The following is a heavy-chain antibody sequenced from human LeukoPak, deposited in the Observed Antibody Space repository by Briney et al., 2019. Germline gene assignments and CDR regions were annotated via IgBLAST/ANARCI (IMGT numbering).Heavy chain of an antibody. J-gene: IGHJ4*02. CDR3: ARAPTMVTTYYFDY. Sequence: PGGSLRLSCAASGFTFSNYEMNWVRQAPGKGLEWVSSISSSSSYIYYADSVKGRFTISRDNAKNSLYLQMNSLRAEDTAVYYCARAPTMVTTYYFDYWGQGTLVTVSS. CDR2: ISSSSSYI. D-gene: IGHD5-18*01. CDR1: GFTFSNYE. V-gene: IGHV3-21*01.